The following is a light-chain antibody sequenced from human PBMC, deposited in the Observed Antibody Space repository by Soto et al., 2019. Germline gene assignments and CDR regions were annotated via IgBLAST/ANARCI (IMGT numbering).Light chain of an antibody. J-gene: IGLJ3*02. Sequence: QSVLTQPPSASGTPGQRVTISCSGSSSNIGSNTVNWYQQLPGTAPKLLIYSNNQRPSGVPDRFSGSKSSTLPSLGISGLKSEDEVDYYCATRDESLNGWLFGGGTQGTGL. V-gene: IGLV1-44*01. CDR3: ATRDESLNGWL. CDR1: SSNIGSNT. CDR2: SNN.